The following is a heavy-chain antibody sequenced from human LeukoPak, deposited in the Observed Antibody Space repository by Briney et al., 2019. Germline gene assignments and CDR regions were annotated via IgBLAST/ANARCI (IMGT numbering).Heavy chain of an antibody. CDR2: IRGNGATT. CDR1: GITFSSHA. CDR3: AKAYHDSGCLIDY. V-gene: IGHV3-23*01. Sequence: GGSLRLSCAASGITFSSHAMTWVRQAPGKGLEWVAAIRGNGATTDYADSVKGRFTISRDNSKSTLYLQMNSLRAEDTAVYYCAKAYHDSGCLIDYWGQGTLVTVSS. D-gene: IGHD6-19*01. J-gene: IGHJ4*02.